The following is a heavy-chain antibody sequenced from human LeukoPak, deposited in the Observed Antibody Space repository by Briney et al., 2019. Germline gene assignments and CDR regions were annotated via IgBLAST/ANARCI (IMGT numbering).Heavy chain of an antibody. CDR1: GYTFTGYC. D-gene: IGHD2-15*01. Sequence: ASVKVSCKASGYTFTGYCMHWVRQAPGQGLEWMGWINPNGGGTNYAHKFQGRVTMTRDTSISTAYMELSSLRSDDTAVYYCARVGYCSGGSCPYYFDLWGQGTLVTVSS. J-gene: IGHJ4*02. V-gene: IGHV1-2*02. CDR3: ARVGYCSGGSCPYYFDL. CDR2: INPNGGGT.